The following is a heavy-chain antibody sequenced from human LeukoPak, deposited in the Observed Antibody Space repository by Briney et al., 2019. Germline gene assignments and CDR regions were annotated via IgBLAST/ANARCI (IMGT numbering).Heavy chain of an antibody. D-gene: IGHD3-16*01. V-gene: IGHV3-23*01. J-gene: IGHJ4*02. CDR3: AKDEVVRYYDYVWGSPLDY. CDR1: GFTFSSYA. CDR2: ISGSGGST. Sequence: GGSLRLSCAASGFTFSSYAMSWVRQAPGKGLEWVSAISGSGGSTYYADSVKGRFTISRDNSKNTLYLQMNSLRAEDTAVYYCAKDEVVRYYDYVWGSPLDYWGQGTLVTVSS.